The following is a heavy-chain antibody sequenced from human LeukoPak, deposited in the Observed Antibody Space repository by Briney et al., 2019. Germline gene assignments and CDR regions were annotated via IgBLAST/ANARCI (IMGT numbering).Heavy chain of an antibody. CDR2: MSYVQGDV. CDR3: ARAGGAWSRTHYYYFMDV. V-gene: IGHV3-30*01. J-gene: IGHJ6*03. Sequence: GRSLRLSCAASGFASNGYPMYWVRQAPGKGLEWVAFMSYVQGDVLYADSVKGRFTISRDDSNNTLYLQMNSLRPEDTAVFYCARAGGAWSRTHYYYFMDVWGRGPRSPSP. CDR1: GFASNGYP. D-gene: IGHD1/OR15-1a*01.